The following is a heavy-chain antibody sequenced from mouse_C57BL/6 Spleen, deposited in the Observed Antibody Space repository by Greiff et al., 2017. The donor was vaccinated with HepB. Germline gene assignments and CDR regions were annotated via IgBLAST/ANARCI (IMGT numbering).Heavy chain of an antibody. J-gene: IGHJ4*01. V-gene: IGHV2-2*01. Sequence: VQLVESGPGLVQPSQSLSITCTVSGFSLTSYGVHWVRQSPGKGLEWLGVIWSGGSTDYNAAFISRLSISKDNSKSQVFFKMNSLQADDTAIYYCARKGNGNSYYAMDYWGQGTSVTVSS. CDR3: ARKGNGNSYYAMDY. CDR2: IWSGGST. D-gene: IGHD2-1*01. CDR1: GFSLTSYG.